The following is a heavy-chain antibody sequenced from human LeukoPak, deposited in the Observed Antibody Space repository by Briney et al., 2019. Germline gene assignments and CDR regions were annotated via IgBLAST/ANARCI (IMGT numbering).Heavy chain of an antibody. CDR2: INPNSGGT. Sequence: VASVKVSCKASGYTFTGYYMHWVRQAPGQGPEWMGWINPNSGGTNYAQKFQGRVTMTRDTSISTAYMELSRLRSDDTAVYYCASGREYYGSGSHDDAFDIWGQGTMVTVSS. D-gene: IGHD3-10*01. CDR3: ASGREYYGSGSHDDAFDI. CDR1: GYTFTGYY. J-gene: IGHJ3*02. V-gene: IGHV1-2*02.